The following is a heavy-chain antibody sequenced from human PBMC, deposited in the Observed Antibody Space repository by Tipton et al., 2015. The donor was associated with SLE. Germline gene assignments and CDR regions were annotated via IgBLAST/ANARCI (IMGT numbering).Heavy chain of an antibody. J-gene: IGHJ4*02. CDR1: GFTVSSNY. CDR2: SSSTSTYV. Sequence: SLRLSCAASGFTVSSNYMSWVRQAPGKGLEWVSYSSSTSTYVHYADSVKGRFTISRDNAKNSLYLQMGSLRVEDTALYYCARERNRDFDYWGQGTLVTVSS. D-gene: IGHD1/OR15-1a*01. V-gene: IGHV3-11*06. CDR3: ARERNRDFDY.